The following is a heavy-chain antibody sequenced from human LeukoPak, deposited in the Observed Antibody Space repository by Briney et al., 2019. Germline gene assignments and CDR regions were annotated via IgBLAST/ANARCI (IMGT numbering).Heavy chain of an antibody. CDR1: GFTFSSYA. J-gene: IGHJ6*02. D-gene: IGHD3-10*01. V-gene: IGHV3-7*01. CDR3: ARVKRITMVRGVPHYYYGMDV. CDR2: IKQDGSEK. Sequence: GGSLRLSCAASGFTFSSYAMSWVRQAPGKGLEWVANIKQDGSEKYYVDSVKGRFTISRDNAKNSLYLQMNSLRAEDTAVYYCARVKRITMVRGVPHYYYGMDVWGQGTTVTVSS.